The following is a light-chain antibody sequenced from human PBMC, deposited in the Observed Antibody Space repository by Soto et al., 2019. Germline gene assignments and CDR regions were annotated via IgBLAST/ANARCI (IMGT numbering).Light chain of an antibody. CDR2: DAS. J-gene: IGKJ1*01. Sequence: ILMTQSPATLSVSPGERATLSCRASQSVSNNLAWYQQKPGQAPRLLIYDASTRATGIPARFSGSGSGTEFTLTISGLQSEDFAVYYCQQYKNWPPWTFGQGNKVEIK. CDR1: QSVSNN. CDR3: QQYKNWPPWT. V-gene: IGKV3-15*01.